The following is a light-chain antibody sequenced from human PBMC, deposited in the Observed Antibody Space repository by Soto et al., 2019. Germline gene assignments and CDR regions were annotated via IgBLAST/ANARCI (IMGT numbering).Light chain of an antibody. Sequence: QSALTQPASVSGSPGQSITISCTGTSSDVGGYNYVSWYQHHPGKAPQHMIYDVTNRPSGVSNRFSGSKSGNTAALTISGLWVEDEADYYCTSYTTSSPYLVFGGGTKVTVL. CDR3: TSYTTSSPYLV. V-gene: IGLV2-14*03. CDR2: DVT. CDR1: SSDVGGYNY. J-gene: IGLJ3*02.